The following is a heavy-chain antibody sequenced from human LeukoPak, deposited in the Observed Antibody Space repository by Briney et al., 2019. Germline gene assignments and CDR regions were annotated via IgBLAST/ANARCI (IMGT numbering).Heavy chain of an antibody. J-gene: IGHJ4*02. CDR2: IYSGGST. CDR1: GFTVSSNY. Sequence: GGSLRLSCAASGFTVSSNYMSWVRQAPGKGLEWVSVIYSGGSTYYADSVKGRFSISRDNSKNSLYLQMNSLRAEDTAMYFCASGYRSGPICAWGQGTLVTVSS. CDR3: ASGYRSGPICA. V-gene: IGHV3-53*01. D-gene: IGHD3-16*02.